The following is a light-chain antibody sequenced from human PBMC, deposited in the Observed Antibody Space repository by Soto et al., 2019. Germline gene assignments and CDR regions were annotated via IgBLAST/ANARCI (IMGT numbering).Light chain of an antibody. CDR2: GAT. V-gene: IGKV3-11*01. J-gene: IGKJ4*01. CDR3: QQRSEWPT. CDR1: QSVSIL. Sequence: IVMTQSPSTLSVSPGERATLSFRASQSVSILLAWYQQKPGQAPRLLIHGATTRATGIPARFSGSGSGTDFTLTISRLEPEDFAVYDCQQRSEWPTFGGGTKVDIK.